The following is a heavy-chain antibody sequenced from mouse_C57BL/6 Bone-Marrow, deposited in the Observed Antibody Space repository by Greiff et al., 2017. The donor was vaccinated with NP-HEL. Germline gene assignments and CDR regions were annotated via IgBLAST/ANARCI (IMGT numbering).Heavy chain of an antibody. D-gene: IGHD1-1*01. Sequence: GYAFSSSWMNWVKQRPGKGLEWIGRIYPGDGDTNYNGKFKGKATLTADKSSSTAYMQLSSLTSEDSAVYFCATVPPFAYWGQGTLVTVSA. CDR1: GYAFSSSW. V-gene: IGHV1-82*01. CDR2: IYPGDGDT. J-gene: IGHJ3*01. CDR3: ATVPPFAY.